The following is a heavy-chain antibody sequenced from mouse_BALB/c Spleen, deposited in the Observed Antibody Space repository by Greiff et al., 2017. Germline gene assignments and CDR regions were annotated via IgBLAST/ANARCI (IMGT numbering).Heavy chain of an antibody. CDR1: GYTFTSYW. CDR3: ARGHGSTYAMDY. D-gene: IGHD1-1*01. J-gene: IGHJ4*01. V-gene: IGHV1-7*01. CDR2: INPSTGYT. Sequence: VQLQQSGAELAKPGASVKMSCKASGYTFTSYWMHWVKQRPGQGLEWIGYINPSTGYTEYNQKFKDKATLTADKSSSTAYMQLSSLTSEDSAVYYCARGHGSTYAMDYWGQGTSVTVSS.